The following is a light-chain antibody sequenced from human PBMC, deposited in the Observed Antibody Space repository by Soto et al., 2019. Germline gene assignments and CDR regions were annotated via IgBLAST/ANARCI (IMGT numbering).Light chain of an antibody. CDR3: QQRSSWIT. CDR2: GAS. J-gene: IGKJ5*01. CDR1: QSVSSY. V-gene: IGKV3-11*01. Sequence: EIVLTQSPATLSLSPGERATLSCRASQSVSSYLAWYQQKPGQAPRLLIYGASNRATGIPARFSGSRSGTDFSLTISSLEPEDYAVYYCQQRSSWITFGQGTRLEIK.